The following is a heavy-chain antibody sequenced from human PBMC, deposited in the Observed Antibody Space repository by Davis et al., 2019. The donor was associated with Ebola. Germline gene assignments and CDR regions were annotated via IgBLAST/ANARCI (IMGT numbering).Heavy chain of an antibody. D-gene: IGHD2-8*02. V-gene: IGHV3-30*02. J-gene: IGHJ3*02. Sequence: GESLKISCAASGFIFSNYGMHWVRQAPGKGLEGVALMWYDGSRQYYADSVKGRFTVSRDNPKNTLYLQMNSLRPEDTAVYYCVKTRSNWWNDALDMWGQGTMVTVSS. CDR1: GFIFSNYG. CDR2: MWYDGSRQ. CDR3: VKTRSNWWNDALDM.